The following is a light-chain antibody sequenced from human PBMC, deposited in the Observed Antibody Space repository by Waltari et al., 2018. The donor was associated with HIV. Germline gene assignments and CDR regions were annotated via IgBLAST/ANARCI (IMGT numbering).Light chain of an antibody. Sequence: SYELTQPPSVSVSPGQTASITCSGGKLGDRFTSWYQQKPGQSPVLVIDGDNKRPSGIPERFSGSNSRNTVTLTISGTQAMDEADYYCQAWDSSTLVFAGGTKLTVL. V-gene: IGLV3-1*01. J-gene: IGLJ2*01. CDR2: GDN. CDR1: KLGDRF. CDR3: QAWDSSTLV.